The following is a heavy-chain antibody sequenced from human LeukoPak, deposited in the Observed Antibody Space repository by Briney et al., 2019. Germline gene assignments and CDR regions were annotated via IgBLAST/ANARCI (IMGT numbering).Heavy chain of an antibody. V-gene: IGHV4-4*02. CDR2: IYHSGST. CDR3: ARATPHFDY. CDR1: GGSISSSNW. D-gene: IGHD4-17*01. J-gene: IGHJ4*02. Sequence: SGTLSLTCAVSGGSISSSNWWSWVRQPPGKGLEWIGSIYHSGSTYYNPSLKSRVTISVDTSKNQFSLKLSSVTAADTAVYYCARATPHFDYWGQGTLVTVSS.